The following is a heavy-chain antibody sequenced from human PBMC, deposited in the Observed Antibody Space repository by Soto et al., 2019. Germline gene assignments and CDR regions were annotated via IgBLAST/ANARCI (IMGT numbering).Heavy chain of an antibody. CDR1: GGSTSSSNW. CDR3: ARSPSSSWYGGGAFDI. Sequence: PSETLSLTCTVSGGSTSSSNWWSWVRQPPGKGLECIGEIYHSGSTNHNPSLQGRVTIAVDKSDTHFSLKMRSVTAAATAVYYCARSPSSSWYGGGAFDIWGQGTMVTVSS. V-gene: IGHV4-4*02. CDR2: IYHSGST. J-gene: IGHJ3*02. D-gene: IGHD6-13*01.